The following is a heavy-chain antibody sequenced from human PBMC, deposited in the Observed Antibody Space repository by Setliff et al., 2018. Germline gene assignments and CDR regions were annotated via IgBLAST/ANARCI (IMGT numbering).Heavy chain of an antibody. CDR2: FFYSGDT. CDR3: ARDRTYYGSGTYTRYFDY. CDR1: GASVRSHY. Sequence: PSETLSLTCTVSGASVRSHYWSWIRQSPEKGLEWIGFFFYSGDTKSNPSLKSRVTMSVDTSKNQFSLKLNSVTAADTAVYYCARDRTYYGSGTYTRYFDYWGQETLVTVSS. J-gene: IGHJ4*02. D-gene: IGHD3-10*01. V-gene: IGHV4-59*02.